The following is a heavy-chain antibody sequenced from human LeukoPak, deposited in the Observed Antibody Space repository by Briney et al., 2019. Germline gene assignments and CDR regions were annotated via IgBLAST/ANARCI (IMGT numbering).Heavy chain of an antibody. CDR2: IYTSGST. V-gene: IGHV4-61*02. CDR1: GGSISSGYYY. D-gene: IGHD3-10*01. CDR3: ARGMVRGVMDYMDV. Sequence: SETLSLTCAVYGGSISSGYYYWSWIRQPAGKGLEWIGRIYTSGSTNYNPSLKSRVTISVDTSKNQFSLKVNSVTAADTAVYYCARGMVRGVMDYMDVWGKGTTVTISS. J-gene: IGHJ6*03.